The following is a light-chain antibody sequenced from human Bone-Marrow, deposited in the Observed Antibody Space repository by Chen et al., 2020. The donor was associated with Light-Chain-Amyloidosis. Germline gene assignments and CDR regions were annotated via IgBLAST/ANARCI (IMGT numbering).Light chain of an antibody. J-gene: IGLJ2*01. Sequence: SYELTQPPSVSVSPGQTARITCSGDDLPTKYAYWYQQKPGQAPVLMIHRDTERPSGISERVSGSSSGTTATLTLSRVQAEDEADCHCQSADSSCADEVIFGGGTKLTVL. CDR1: DLPTKY. CDR2: RDT. CDR3: QSADSSCADEVI. V-gene: IGLV3-25*03.